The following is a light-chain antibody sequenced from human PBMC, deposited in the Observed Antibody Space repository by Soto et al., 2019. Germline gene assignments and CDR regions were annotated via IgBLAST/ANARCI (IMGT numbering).Light chain of an antibody. Sequence: EIVMTQSPATPSLSPGERATLSCRASQSVSSNLAWYQQKPGQAPRLLIYGASTRATDIPVRFSAGGSGTEFTLTISSLQSEDFAVYYCQQYDNWPRTFGGGTKVDIK. CDR1: QSVSSN. V-gene: IGKV3-15*01. CDR2: GAS. CDR3: QQYDNWPRT. J-gene: IGKJ4*01.